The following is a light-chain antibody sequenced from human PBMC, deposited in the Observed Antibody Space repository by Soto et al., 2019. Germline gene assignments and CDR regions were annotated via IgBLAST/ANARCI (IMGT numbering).Light chain of an antibody. J-gene: IGKJ4*01. Sequence: EIVMTQSPATLSVSPGERATLSCMASQSVSSNLAWYQQKPGQAPRLLIYGASTRATGIPARFSGSGSGTEFTLTISSLQSEDFAVYYCQQYNNWPPLTFGGGNKVEIK. CDR3: QQYNNWPPLT. CDR2: GAS. V-gene: IGKV3-15*01. CDR1: QSVSSN.